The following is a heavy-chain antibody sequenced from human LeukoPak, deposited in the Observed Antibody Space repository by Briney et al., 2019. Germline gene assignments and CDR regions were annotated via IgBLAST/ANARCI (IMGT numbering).Heavy chain of an antibody. V-gene: IGHV3-74*01. CDR2: INSDGSST. D-gene: IGHD1-26*01. J-gene: IGHJ4*02. CDR1: GFTFSSYW. Sequence: GGSLRLSCAASGFTFSSYWMHWVRQAPGKGLVWVSRINSDGSSTSYADSVKGRFTISRDNAKNTLYLQMNSLRAEDTAVYYCARASGSCSLDYWGQGTLVTVSS. CDR3: ARASGSCSLDY.